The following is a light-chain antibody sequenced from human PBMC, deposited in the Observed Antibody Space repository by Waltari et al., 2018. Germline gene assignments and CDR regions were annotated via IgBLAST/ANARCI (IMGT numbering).Light chain of an antibody. J-gene: IGKJ1*01. CDR1: QSINDR. CDR2: KAS. Sequence: IQLTQSPSTLSASVGDRVTITCRASQSINDRLAWYQQKPGKAPKLLISKASSLESGVPSRFSGSGSVTELSLTISSLQPDDFATYYCQHYYSYPRTFGQGTKVEVE. V-gene: IGKV1-5*03. CDR3: QHYYSYPRT.